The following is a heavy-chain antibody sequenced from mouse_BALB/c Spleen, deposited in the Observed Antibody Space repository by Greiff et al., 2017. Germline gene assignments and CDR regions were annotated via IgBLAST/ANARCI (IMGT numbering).Heavy chain of an antibody. J-gene: IGHJ4*01. Sequence: QVQLQQSGAELMKPGASVKISCKATGYTFSSYWIEWVKQRPGHGLEWIGEILPGSGSTNYNEKFKGKATFTADTSSNTAYMQLSSLTSEDSAVYYCARLGYYGSSPYYYAMDYWGQGTSVTVSS. CDR2: ILPGSGST. CDR1: GYTFSSYW. CDR3: ARLGYYGSSPYYYAMDY. D-gene: IGHD1-1*01. V-gene: IGHV1-9*01.